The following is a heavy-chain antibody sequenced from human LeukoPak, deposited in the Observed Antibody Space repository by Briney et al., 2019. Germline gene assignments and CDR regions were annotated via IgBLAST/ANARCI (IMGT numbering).Heavy chain of an antibody. CDR2: INSDGNST. D-gene: IGHD3-22*01. CDR3: ARQSYYYDSSGYYHDY. J-gene: IGHJ4*02. CDR1: GFTFSSYA. Sequence: GGSLRLSCAASGFTFSSYAMHWVRQAPGKGLVWVSRINSDGNSTTHADSVKGRFTISRDNAKNTLYLQVNSLRAEDTAVYYCARQSYYYDSSGYYHDYWGQGTLVTVSS. V-gene: IGHV3-74*01.